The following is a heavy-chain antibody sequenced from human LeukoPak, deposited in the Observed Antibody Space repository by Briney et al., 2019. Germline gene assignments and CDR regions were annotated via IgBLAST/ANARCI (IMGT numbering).Heavy chain of an antibody. V-gene: IGHV1-18*01. CDR1: GYTFISYG. CDR3: ARELGGAGSYFFPYYGMDV. CDR2: ISGYNGNT. Sequence: ASVKVSCKASGYTFISYGINWVRQAPGQGLEWMGWISGYNGNTNYAQNLQGRVTMTRDTSTSTAYMELRSLRSDDTAVYYCARELGGAGSYFFPYYGMDVWGQGTTVTVSS. J-gene: IGHJ6*02. D-gene: IGHD3-10*01.